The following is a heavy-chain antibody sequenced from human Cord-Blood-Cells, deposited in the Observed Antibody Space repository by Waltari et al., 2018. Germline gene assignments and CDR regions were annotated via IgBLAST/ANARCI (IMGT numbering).Heavy chain of an antibody. CDR3: ARDQYDSSGYYYY. J-gene: IGHJ4*02. V-gene: IGHV1-3*01. CDR2: INAGNGNT. CDR1: GYTFTSYA. D-gene: IGHD3-22*01. Sequence: QVQLVQSGAEVQKPGASVKVSCKPSGYTFTSYAMHWVRLAPGQRLEWMGWINAGNGNTKYSQKFQGRVTITRDTSASTAYMELSSLRSEDTAVYYCARDQYDSSGYYYYWGQGTLVTVSS.